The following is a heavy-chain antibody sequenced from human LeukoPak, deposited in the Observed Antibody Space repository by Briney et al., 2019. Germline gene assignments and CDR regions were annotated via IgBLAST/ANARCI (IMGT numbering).Heavy chain of an antibody. J-gene: IGHJ5*02. Sequence: SQTLSLTCAVSGGSISSGGYSWNWIRQPPGKGLEWIGEINHSGSTNYNPSLKSRVTISVDTSKNQFSLKLSSVTAADTAVYYCARESIAARNWFDPWGQGTLVTVSS. CDR1: GGSISSGGYS. CDR2: INHSGST. D-gene: IGHD6-6*01. CDR3: ARESIAARNWFDP. V-gene: IGHV4-30-2*01.